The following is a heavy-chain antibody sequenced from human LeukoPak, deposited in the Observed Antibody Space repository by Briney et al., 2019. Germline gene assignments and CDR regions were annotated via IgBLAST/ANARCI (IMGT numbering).Heavy chain of an antibody. Sequence: AGESLKISCKGSGYSFTSYWIGWVRQMPGKGLEWMGITYPGDSDTRYSPSFQGQVTISADKSISTAYLQWSSLKASDTAMYYCARSPLRPRVSGSLNWFDPWGQGTLVTVSS. CDR3: ARSPLRPRVSGSLNWFDP. D-gene: IGHD3-10*01. CDR2: TYPGDSDT. CDR1: GYSFTSYW. J-gene: IGHJ5*02. V-gene: IGHV5-51*01.